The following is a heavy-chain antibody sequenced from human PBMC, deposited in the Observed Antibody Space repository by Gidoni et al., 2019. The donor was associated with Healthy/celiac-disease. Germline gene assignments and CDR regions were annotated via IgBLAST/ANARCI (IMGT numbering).Heavy chain of an antibody. J-gene: IGHJ4*02. D-gene: IGHD6-19*01. CDR3: AKDHPYSTGWYYFDY. CDR1: GFPFSSYA. CDR2: ISGSGGST. Sequence: EVQILASGGGLVQPGGSLRLSCAASGFPFSSYAMNWVRQAPGMGLEWVSVISGSGGSTFYADSVKGRFTISRDNSKNTLYLQMNSLRAEDTAVYYCAKDHPYSTGWYYFDYWGQGTLVTVSS. V-gene: IGHV3-23*01.